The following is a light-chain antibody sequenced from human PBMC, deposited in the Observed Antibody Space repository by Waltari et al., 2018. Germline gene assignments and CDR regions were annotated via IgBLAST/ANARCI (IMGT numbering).Light chain of an antibody. J-gene: IGLJ1*01. CDR1: ASDLGAYDF. Sequence: QSALTQPASVSGSPGQSTTISCSGPASDLGAYDFFSWYQQHPGKAPHLIIYEVSNRPSGISNRFSASKSGNTASLTISGLQAEDEADYYCSSYTTSSAPGVFGTGNRVTVL. CDR2: EVS. V-gene: IGLV2-14*01. CDR3: SSYTTSSAPGV.